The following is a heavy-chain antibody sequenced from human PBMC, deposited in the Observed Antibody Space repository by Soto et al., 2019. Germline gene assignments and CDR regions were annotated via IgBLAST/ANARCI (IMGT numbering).Heavy chain of an antibody. V-gene: IGHV1-3*01. J-gene: IGHJ5*02. CDR1: GYTFTRHA. D-gene: IGHD2-2*01. CDR2: INPGNGDT. Sequence: QVQLVQSGAEVKKPGASVKVSCKASGYTFTRHAMHWVRQAPGQRLEWMGWINPGNGDTKYSQRFQGRVTFMRDTCANTAYMELSSLRSEDTAVYYCAKDEWSPLGDCSSTPCWFDPWGQGTLVTVSS. CDR3: AKDEWSPLGDCSSTPCWFDP.